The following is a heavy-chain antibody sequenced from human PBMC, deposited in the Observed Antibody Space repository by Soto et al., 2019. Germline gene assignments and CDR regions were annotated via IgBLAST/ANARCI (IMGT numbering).Heavy chain of an antibody. CDR1: GYTFTSYG. CDR3: AREIVVVPAADFYYYYGMDV. CDR2: ISAYNGNT. Sequence: GASVKVSCKASGYTFTSYGISWVRQAPGQGLEWMGWISAYNGNTNYAQKLQGRVTMTTDTSTSTAYMELRSLRSDDTAVYYCAREIVVVPAADFYYYYGMDVWGQGTTVTVS. V-gene: IGHV1-18*01. J-gene: IGHJ6*02. D-gene: IGHD2-2*01.